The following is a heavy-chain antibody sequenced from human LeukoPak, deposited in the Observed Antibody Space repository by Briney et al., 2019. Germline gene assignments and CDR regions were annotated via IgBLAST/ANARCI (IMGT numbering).Heavy chain of an antibody. CDR3: AKEGPPIVAERYYFDY. D-gene: IGHD3-16*02. CDR2: ISGSGGST. CDR1: GFTFSSYA. Sequence: GGSLRLSCAASGFTFSSYARSWVRQAPGKGREWVSAISGSGGSTYYADSVKGRFTISRDNSKNTLYLQMNSLRAEDTAVYYCAKEGPPIVAERYYFDYWGQGTLVTVSS. J-gene: IGHJ4*02. V-gene: IGHV3-23*01.